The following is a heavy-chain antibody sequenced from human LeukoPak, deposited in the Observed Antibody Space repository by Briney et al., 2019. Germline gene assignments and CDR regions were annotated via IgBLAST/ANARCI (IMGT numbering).Heavy chain of an antibody. CDR2: IYDSDST. CDR3: ARTPAGNNYRSFGY. CDR1: GGSINNYY. D-gene: IGHD3-10*01. Sequence: SETLSLTCTVSGGSINNYYWSWVRQPPGKGLEWIGYIYDSDSTNYNPSLQSRVTMSVDTSANQFSLRLRSVTAADTAVYYCARTPAGNNYRSFGYWGQGTLVTVSS. V-gene: IGHV4-59*01. J-gene: IGHJ4*02.